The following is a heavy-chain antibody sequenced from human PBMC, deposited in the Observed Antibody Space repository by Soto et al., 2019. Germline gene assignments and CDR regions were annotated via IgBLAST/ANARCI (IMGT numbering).Heavy chain of an antibody. CDR1: GFTFSSYA. D-gene: IGHD2-8*01. V-gene: IGHV3-23*01. CDR2: ISGSGGST. CDR3: AKKLGYCTNGVCYNWFDP. J-gene: IGHJ5*02. Sequence: GGSLRLSCAASGFTFSSYAMSWVRQAPGKGLEWVSAISGSGGSTYYADSVKGLFTISIDNSKNTLSMQMNILSAEDTAVYYCAKKLGYCTNGVCYNWFDPWGQGTLVTVSS.